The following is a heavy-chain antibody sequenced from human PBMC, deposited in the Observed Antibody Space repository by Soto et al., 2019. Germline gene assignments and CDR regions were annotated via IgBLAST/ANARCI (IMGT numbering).Heavy chain of an antibody. CDR1: GYTFTGYY. CDR3: ARIRTSRYYDSSGYQYYFDY. J-gene: IGHJ4*02. V-gene: IGHV1-2*02. CDR2: INPNSGGT. Sequence: ASVKVSCKASGYTFTGYYMHWVRQAPGQGLEWMGWINPNSGGTNYAQKFQGRVTMTRDTSISTAYMELSRLRSDDTAVYYCARIRTSRYYDSSGYQYYFDYWGQGTLVTVSS. D-gene: IGHD3-22*01.